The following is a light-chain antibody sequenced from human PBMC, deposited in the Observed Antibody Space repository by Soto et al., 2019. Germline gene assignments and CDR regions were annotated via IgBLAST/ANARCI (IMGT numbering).Light chain of an antibody. V-gene: IGKV3-20*01. CDR1: QIVYNGY. J-gene: IGKJ1*01. CDR3: HQYDSTPRT. CDR2: GAS. Sequence: EKVLTQSPGTLSLSPGESATLSCRASQIVYNGYLDWDQQKPGQPPRLLIFGASTRASGVSDRFSGSESGTDFTLPSNRLQPEDLAVDYCHQYDSTPRTVGQGTRVEIK.